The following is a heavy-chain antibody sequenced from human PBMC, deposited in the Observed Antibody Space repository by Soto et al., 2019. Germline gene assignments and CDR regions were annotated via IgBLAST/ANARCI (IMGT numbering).Heavy chain of an antibody. Sequence: GASVKVSCKASGFTFTSYGITWVRQAPGQGLEWMGWITVNNANTHYAERLQGRVTMTTDTSTSTAYMELWSLRSDDTAMYYCARSYSYGSYWYFDIWGRGTLVTVSS. D-gene: IGHD5-18*01. J-gene: IGHJ2*01. CDR1: GFTFTSYG. CDR3: ARSYSYGSYWYFDI. CDR2: ITVNNANT. V-gene: IGHV1-18*04.